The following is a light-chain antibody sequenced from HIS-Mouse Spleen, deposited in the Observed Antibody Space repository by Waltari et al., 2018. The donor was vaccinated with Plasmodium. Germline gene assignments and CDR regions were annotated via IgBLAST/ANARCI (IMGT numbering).Light chain of an antibody. J-gene: IGLJ2*01. CDR1: KLGDKY. Sequence: SYELTQPPSVSVSPGQTASITCSGDKLGDKYACWYQQKPGQSPVLVIYQDSKRPSGILTRFSGSNSGNTATLTISGTQAMDEADYYCQAWDSSTVVFGGGTKLTVL. CDR2: QDS. CDR3: QAWDSSTVV. V-gene: IGLV3-1*01.